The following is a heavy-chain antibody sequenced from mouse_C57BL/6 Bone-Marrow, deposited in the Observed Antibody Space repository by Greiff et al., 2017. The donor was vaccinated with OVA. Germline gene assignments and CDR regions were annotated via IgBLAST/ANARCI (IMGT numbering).Heavy chain of an antibody. Sequence: QVQLQQPGAELVKPGASVKMSCKASGYTFTSYWITWVKQRPGQGLEWIGDIYHGSGSTNYNEKFKSKATLTVDTSSSTAYMQLSSLTSEDSAVYYCARLDDYSAWFAYWGQGTLVTVSA. J-gene: IGHJ3*01. CDR3: ARLDDYSAWFAY. CDR2: IYHGSGST. CDR1: GYTFTSYW. D-gene: IGHD2-4*01. V-gene: IGHV1-55*01.